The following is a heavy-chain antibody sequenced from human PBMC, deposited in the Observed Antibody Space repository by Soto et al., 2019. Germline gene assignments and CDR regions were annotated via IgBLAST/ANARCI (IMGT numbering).Heavy chain of an antibody. CDR3: ARMKKGTYYDFWSGYYTRPRQNDAFDI. CDR1: GFSLSNARMG. J-gene: IGHJ3*02. Sequence: QVTLKESGPVLVKPTETLTLTCTVSGFSLSNARMGVSWIRQPPGKALEWLAHIFSNDEKSYSTSLKSRLTISKDTSKSQVVLTMTNMDPVDTATYYCARMKKGTYYDFWSGYYTRPRQNDAFDIWGQGTMVTVSS. CDR2: IFSNDEK. D-gene: IGHD3-3*01. V-gene: IGHV2-26*01.